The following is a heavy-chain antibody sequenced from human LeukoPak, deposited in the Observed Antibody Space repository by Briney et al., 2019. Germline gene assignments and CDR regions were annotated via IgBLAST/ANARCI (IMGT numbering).Heavy chain of an antibody. CDR3: TRDRYYGMDV. CDR2: INSDGSST. CDR1: GYTFSGYW. V-gene: IGHV3-74*01. Sequence: GGSLRLSCVGSGYTFSGYWMHWVRQVPGKGLVWISRINSDGSSTAYADPVKGRFTISRDNAKNTLYLQMNSLRVEDTAMYYCTRDRYYGMDVWGQGTTVTVSS. J-gene: IGHJ6*02.